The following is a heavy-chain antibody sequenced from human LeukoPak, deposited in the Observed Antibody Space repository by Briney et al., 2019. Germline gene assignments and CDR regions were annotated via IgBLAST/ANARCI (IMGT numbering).Heavy chain of an antibody. CDR1: GGSISSGDYY. Sequence: SETLSLTCTVSGGSISSGDYYWSCIRQPPGKGLEWIGYIYYSGSTYYNPSLKSRVTISVDTSKNQFSLKLSSVTAADAAVYYCARDRAPMVRGVIHYAFDIWGQGTMVTVSS. V-gene: IGHV4-30-4*01. CDR3: ARDRAPMVRGVIHYAFDI. CDR2: IYYSGST. J-gene: IGHJ3*02. D-gene: IGHD3-10*01.